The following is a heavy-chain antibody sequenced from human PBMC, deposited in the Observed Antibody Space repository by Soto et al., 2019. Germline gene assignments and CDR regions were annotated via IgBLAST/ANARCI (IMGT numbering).Heavy chain of an antibody. Sequence: GGSLRLSCAASGFTFSNAWMSWFRQAPGKGLEWVGRIKSKTDGGTTDYAAPVKGRFTISRDDSKNTLYLQMNSLKTEDTAVYYWTTDPTGDLIDIWGQGTMVTVSS. D-gene: IGHD7-27*01. CDR1: GFTFSNAW. CDR3: TTDPTGDLIDI. J-gene: IGHJ3*02. V-gene: IGHV3-15*01. CDR2: IKSKTDGGTT.